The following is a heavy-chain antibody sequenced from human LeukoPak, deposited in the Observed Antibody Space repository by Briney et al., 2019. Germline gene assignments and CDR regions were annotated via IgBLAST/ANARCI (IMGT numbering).Heavy chain of an antibody. J-gene: IGHJ4*02. V-gene: IGHV2-5*02. CDR2: IYWDDDK. CDR1: GFSLSASGVG. D-gene: IGHD2-8*01. CDR3: AHLVLTCTNGVCYSGYYFDY. Sequence: SGPTLVNPTQTLTLTCTFSGFSLSASGVGVGWIRQPPGKALEWLALIYWDDDKRYSPSLKSRLTITKDTSKNQVVLTMTNMDPVDTATYYRAHLVLTCTNGVCYSGYYFDYWGQGTLVTVSS.